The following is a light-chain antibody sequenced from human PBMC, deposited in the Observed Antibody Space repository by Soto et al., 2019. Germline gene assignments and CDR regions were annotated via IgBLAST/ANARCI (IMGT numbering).Light chain of an antibody. CDR3: QQDGSVVPGLT. CDR2: HGS. Sequence: IVLTQSPGTLSLSPWERVTLSCRASQTISRNYLAWSLQKPGLAPRLIMYHGSRRAVGTPDRFSGSGSGTDFILTISSLESEEFAVYYCQQDGSVVPGLTFGGGTNVEIK. CDR1: QTISRNY. V-gene: IGKV3-20*01. J-gene: IGKJ4*01.